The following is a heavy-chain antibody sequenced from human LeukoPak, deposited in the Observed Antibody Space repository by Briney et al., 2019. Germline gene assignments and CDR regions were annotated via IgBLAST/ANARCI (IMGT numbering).Heavy chain of an antibody. V-gene: IGHV4-61*02. D-gene: IGHD6-19*01. CDR3: ARQYSGGWDYFDY. J-gene: IGHJ4*02. CDR2: INTSGST. Sequence: SETLSLTCTVSGGSISSGSYYWTWIRQPAGEGLEWIGRINTSGSTNYNPSLKSRVTISVDTSKNQFSLKLSSVTAADTAVYYCARQYSGGWDYFDYWGQGTLVTVSS. CDR1: GGSISSGSYY.